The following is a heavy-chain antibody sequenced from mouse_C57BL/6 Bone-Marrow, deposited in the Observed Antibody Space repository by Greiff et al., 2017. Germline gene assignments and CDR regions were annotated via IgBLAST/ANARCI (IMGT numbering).Heavy chain of an antibody. CDR1: GYTFTSYW. Sequence: VQLQQSGAELVKPGASVKMSCKASGYTFTSYWITWVLQRPGQGLEWIGDIYPGSGSTNYNEKFKGKATLTVDTSSSTAYMQLISLTSEDSAVYYCARYGYYAMDYWGQGTSVTVSS. V-gene: IGHV1-55*01. CDR3: ARYGYYAMDY. J-gene: IGHJ4*01. D-gene: IGHD1-1*02. CDR2: IYPGSGST.